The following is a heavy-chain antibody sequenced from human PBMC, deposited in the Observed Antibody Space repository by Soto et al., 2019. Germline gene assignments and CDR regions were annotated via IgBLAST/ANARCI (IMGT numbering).Heavy chain of an antibody. CDR3: ARHTRQVVAAGTFDY. J-gene: IGHJ4*02. CDR1: GGSISSYY. V-gene: IGHV4-59*08. Sequence: SETLSLTCTVSGGSISSYYWSWIRQPPGKGLEWIGYIYYSGSTNYNPSLKSRVTISVDTSKNQFSLKLSSVTAADTAVYYCARHTRQVVAAGTFDYWGQGTLVTVSS. CDR2: IYYSGST. D-gene: IGHD2-15*01.